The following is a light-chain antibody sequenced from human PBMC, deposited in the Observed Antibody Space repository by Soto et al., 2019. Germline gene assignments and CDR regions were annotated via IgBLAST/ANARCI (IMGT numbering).Light chain of an antibody. CDR2: DAS. J-gene: IGKJ1*01. Sequence: EIVLPQSPATLSLSPGERATLSCRASQSVSSYLAWYQQKPGQAPRLLIYDASNRATGIPARFSGSESWTDFTLTISSLEPEDFAVYYCQQRSNWPPVTFGQGTKVGIK. CDR1: QSVSSY. CDR3: QQRSNWPPVT. V-gene: IGKV3-11*01.